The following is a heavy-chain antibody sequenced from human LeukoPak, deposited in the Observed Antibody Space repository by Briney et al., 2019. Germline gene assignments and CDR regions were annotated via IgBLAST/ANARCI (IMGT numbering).Heavy chain of an antibody. CDR1: GYKFANYW. CDR3: ALRIGRDGYKG. J-gene: IGHJ3*01. V-gene: IGHV5-51*01. CDR2: IYPGDSDT. D-gene: IGHD5-24*01. Sequence: GESLKISCKGSGYKFANYWIGWVRQMPGKGLEWMGIIYPGDSDTRYSPSFQGQVTISADKSLSTAYLQWGSLKASDTAMYYCALRIGRDGYKGWGQGTMVTVSS.